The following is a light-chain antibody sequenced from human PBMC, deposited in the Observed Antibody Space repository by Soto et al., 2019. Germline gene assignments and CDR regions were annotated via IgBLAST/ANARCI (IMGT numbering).Light chain of an antibody. J-gene: IGKJ3*01. Sequence: EVVLTQSPGTLSLSPGERATVSCRASQSVGINLAWYQQKPGQAPRLLIYDASTRATGLPARFSGSVSGTEFDRTISSLQSHDFAVYACQHYNTRPFTFGPATKVDSK. V-gene: IGKV3-15*01. CDR3: QHYNTRPFT. CDR1: QSVGIN. CDR2: DAS.